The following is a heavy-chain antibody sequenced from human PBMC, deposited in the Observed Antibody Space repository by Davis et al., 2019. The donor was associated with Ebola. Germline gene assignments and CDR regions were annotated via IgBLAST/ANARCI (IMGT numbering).Heavy chain of an antibody. CDR1: GGSISSGGYY. D-gene: IGHD6-13*01. Sequence: SETLSLTCTVSGGSISSGGYYWSWIRQHPGKGLEWIGYIYYSGSTYYNPSLKSRVTISVDTSKNQFSLKLSAVTAADTAVYYCAREYSRTYFDYWGQGTLVTVSS. CDR2: IYYSGST. CDR3: AREYSRTYFDY. J-gene: IGHJ4*02. V-gene: IGHV4-31*03.